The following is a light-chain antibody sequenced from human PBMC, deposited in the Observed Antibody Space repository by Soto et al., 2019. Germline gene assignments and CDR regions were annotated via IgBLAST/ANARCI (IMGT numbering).Light chain of an antibody. CDR1: QGIRND. J-gene: IGKJ1*01. CDR3: LQDYNYPRT. V-gene: IGKV1-6*01. CDR2: AAS. Sequence: AIQMTQSPSSLSASVGDRVTITCRASQGIRNDLGWYQQKPGKAPKLLIYAASSLQRGVSSRFSGSGSGTDFTLTISSPQPEDFATYYCLQDYNYPRTFGQGTKVEIK.